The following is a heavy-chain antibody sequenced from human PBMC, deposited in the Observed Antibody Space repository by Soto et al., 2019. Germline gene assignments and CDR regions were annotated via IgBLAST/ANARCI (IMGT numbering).Heavy chain of an antibody. J-gene: IGHJ4*02. D-gene: IGHD3-22*01. Sequence: TLSLACTVSGGSISSGSYYWTSIRQHPGKGLEWIGYIYSTESTNYNPSLKSRLSISVDMSASQFSLKLSSVTVEDTAVYYCARSDSSGKTRYYFDHWGQGTLVTVSS. CDR3: ARSDSSGKTRYYFDH. V-gene: IGHV4-31*03. CDR2: IYSTEST. CDR1: GGSISSGSYY.